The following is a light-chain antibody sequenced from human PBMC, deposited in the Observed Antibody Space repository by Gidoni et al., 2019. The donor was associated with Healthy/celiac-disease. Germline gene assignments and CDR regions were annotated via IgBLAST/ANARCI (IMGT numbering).Light chain of an antibody. CDR2: AAS. V-gene: IGKV1-39*01. J-gene: IGKJ2*01. CDR3: QQSYRTPPYT. Sequence: DIQMTQSPSSLSASVGDRVTITCRAGQSISSYLNWYQQKPGKAPKLLIYAASSLQSGVPSRFSGSGSGTDFTLTISSLQPEDFATYYCQQSYRTPPYTFGQXTKLEIK. CDR1: QSISSY.